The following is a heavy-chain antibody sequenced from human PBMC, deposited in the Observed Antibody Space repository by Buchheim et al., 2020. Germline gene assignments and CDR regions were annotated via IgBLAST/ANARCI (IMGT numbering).Heavy chain of an antibody. CDR3: ARVVGGNSRGPLYYFDY. Sequence: QLQLQESGPGLVKPSETLSLTCTVSGGSISSSSYYWGWIRQPPGKGLEWIGSIYYSGSTYYNPSLKSRVTISVDTSKNQFSLKLSSETAADTAVYYRARVVGGNSRGPLYYFDYWGQGTL. CDR2: IYYSGST. CDR1: GGSISSSSYY. J-gene: IGHJ4*02. D-gene: IGHD4-23*01. V-gene: IGHV4-39*07.